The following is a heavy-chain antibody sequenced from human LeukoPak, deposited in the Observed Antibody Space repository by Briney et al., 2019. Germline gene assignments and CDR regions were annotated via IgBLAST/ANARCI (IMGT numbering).Heavy chain of an antibody. D-gene: IGHD4-17*01. CDR1: GGSISSYY. J-gene: IGHJ4*02. CDR2: IYYSGST. Sequence: PSETLSLTCTVSGGSISSYYWSWIWQPPGKGLEWIGYIYYSGSTNYNPSLKSRVTISVETSKNQFSLKLSSVTAADTAVYYCARGGDYSLGVDYWGQRTLVTVSS. CDR3: ARGGDYSLGVDY. V-gene: IGHV4-59*08.